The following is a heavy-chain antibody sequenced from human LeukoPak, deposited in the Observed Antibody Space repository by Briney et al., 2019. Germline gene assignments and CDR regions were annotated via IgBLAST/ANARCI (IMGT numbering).Heavy chain of an antibody. D-gene: IGHD2-2*01. Sequence: GGSLRLSCVASGFTFSTYAIHWVRQAPGKGLEWVAVVSKDGNTKYYADSVKGRFTISRDNSKNTLYLQMSSLRAEDTAVYYCVKDAGYCSSTSCPATYYFDYWGQGTLVTVSS. J-gene: IGHJ4*02. CDR3: VKDAGYCSSTSCPATYYFDY. CDR2: VSKDGNTK. CDR1: GFTFSTYA. V-gene: IGHV3-30*14.